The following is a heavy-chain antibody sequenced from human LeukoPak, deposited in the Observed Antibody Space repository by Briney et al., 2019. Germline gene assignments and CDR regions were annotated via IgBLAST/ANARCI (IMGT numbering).Heavy chain of an antibody. CDR2: INGGGGST. J-gene: IGHJ6*02. CDR1: GFTFSSYA. D-gene: IGHD6-13*01. CDR3: AKDIAFRLGIAAAGPPSWGYGMDI. V-gene: IGHV3-23*01. Sequence: GGSLRLSCATSGFTFSSYAMSWVRQAPGKGLEWVSAINGGGGSTYYADSVKGRFTVSRDNSKNTLYLQMNSLRAEDTAVYYCAKDIAFRLGIAAAGPPSWGYGMDIWGQGTTVTVSS.